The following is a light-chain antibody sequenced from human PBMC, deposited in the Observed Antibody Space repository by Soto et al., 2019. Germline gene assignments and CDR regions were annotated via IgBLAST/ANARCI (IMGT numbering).Light chain of an antibody. CDR3: QQYYSTPVT. Sequence: DIVMTQSPDSLAASLGETATINCKSSQSVLYSSNNKNYLAWYQQKPGQPPKLLIYWASTRESGVPDRFSGSGSGTDFTLTISSLQAEDVAVYYCQQYYSTPVTFGQGTKLEIK. V-gene: IGKV4-1*01. J-gene: IGKJ2*01. CDR1: QSVLYSSNNKNY. CDR2: WAS.